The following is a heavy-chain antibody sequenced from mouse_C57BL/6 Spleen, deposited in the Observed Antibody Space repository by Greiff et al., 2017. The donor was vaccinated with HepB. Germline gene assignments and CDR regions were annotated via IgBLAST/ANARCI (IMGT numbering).Heavy chain of an antibody. V-gene: IGHV5-4*03. Sequence: EVKVVESGGGLVKPGGSLKLSCAASGFTFSSYAMSWVRQTPEKRLEWVATISDGGSYTYYPDNVKGRFTISRENAKNNLYLQMSQLKSEDTAMYYCARLYGSYVHWYFDVWGTGTTVTVSS. CDR2: ISDGGSYT. CDR3: ARLYGSYVHWYFDV. D-gene: IGHD1-1*02. J-gene: IGHJ1*03. CDR1: GFTFSSYA.